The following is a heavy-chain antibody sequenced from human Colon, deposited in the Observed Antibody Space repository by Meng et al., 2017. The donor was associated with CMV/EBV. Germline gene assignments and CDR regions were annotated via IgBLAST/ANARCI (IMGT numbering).Heavy chain of an antibody. J-gene: IGHJ4*02. CDR1: GYTFTSNG. CDR2: ISGSTGYT. V-gene: IGHV1-18*01. CDR3: ARGRPNWSGVLDY. Sequence: QVQLVPAGAEVKEPGASVLVSCRSSGYTFTSNGINWVRQAPGQGLEWIGWISGSTGYTNRAQKFQGRVTMTTDTSTSTAYLALTSLTSNDTAVYYCARGRPNWSGVLDYWGQGTLVTVSS. D-gene: IGHD1-1*01.